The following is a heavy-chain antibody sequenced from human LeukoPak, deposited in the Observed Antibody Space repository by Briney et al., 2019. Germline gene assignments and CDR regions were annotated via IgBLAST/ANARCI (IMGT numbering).Heavy chain of an antibody. CDR3: ARGWTSFPVDY. V-gene: IGHV3-21*01. D-gene: IGHD2-15*01. J-gene: IGHJ4*02. CDR2: ISSSSSYI. Sequence: GGSLRLSCAASGFALSSYAMSWARQAPGKGLEWVSSISSSSSYIYYADSVKGRFTISRDNAKNSLHLQMNSLRAEDTAVYYCARGWTSFPVDYWGQGTLVTVSS. CDR1: GFALSSYA.